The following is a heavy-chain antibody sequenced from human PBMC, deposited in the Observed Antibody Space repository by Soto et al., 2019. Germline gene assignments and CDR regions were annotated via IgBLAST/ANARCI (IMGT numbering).Heavy chain of an antibody. Sequence: QVQLVQSGAEVKKPGASVKVSCKASGYTFTSYAMHWVRQAPGQRLEWMGWINAGNGNTKYSQKFQGRVTITRDTSASTAHMELSSLRSEDTAVYYCARDAYCGGDCYSAYYMDVWGKGTTVTVSS. D-gene: IGHD2-21*01. CDR3: ARDAYCGGDCYSAYYMDV. J-gene: IGHJ6*03. V-gene: IGHV1-3*01. CDR2: INAGNGNT. CDR1: GYTFTSYA.